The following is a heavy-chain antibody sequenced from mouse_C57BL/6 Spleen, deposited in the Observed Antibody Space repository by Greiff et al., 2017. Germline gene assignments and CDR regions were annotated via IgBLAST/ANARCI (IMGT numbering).Heavy chain of an antibody. V-gene: IGHV5-17*01. Sequence: EVQLVESGGGLVKPGGSLKLSCAASGFTFSDYGMHWVRQAPEKGLAWVAYISSGSSTIYSADTVKGRFTISRDNAKNTLFLQITRLRSEDTAMYYCARENYGYSYFAYWGQGTTLTVSS. J-gene: IGHJ2*01. CDR1: GFTFSDYG. CDR3: ARENYGYSYFAY. CDR2: ISSGSSTI. D-gene: IGHD2-2*01.